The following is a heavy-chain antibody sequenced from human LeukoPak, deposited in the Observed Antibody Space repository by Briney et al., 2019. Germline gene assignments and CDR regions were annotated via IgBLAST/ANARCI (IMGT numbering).Heavy chain of an antibody. CDR2: IRYDGSNK. Sequence: GGSLRLSCAASGFTFSSYGMHWVRQAPGKGLEWVAFIRYDGSNKYYADSVKGRFTISRDNSKNTLYLQMNSLRAEDTAVYYCAKDSPEDYYDSSGPSGYFDYWGQGTLVTVSS. CDR1: GFTFSSYG. J-gene: IGHJ4*02. CDR3: AKDSPEDYYDSSGPSGYFDY. D-gene: IGHD3-22*01. V-gene: IGHV3-30*02.